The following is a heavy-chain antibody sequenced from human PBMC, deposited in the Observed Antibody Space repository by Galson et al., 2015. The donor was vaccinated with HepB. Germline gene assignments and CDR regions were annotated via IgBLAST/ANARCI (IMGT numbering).Heavy chain of an antibody. CDR2: INYNGVA. CDR1: GGPFSGNY. V-gene: IGHV4-34*01. D-gene: IGHD3-3*01. Sequence: TLSLTCAVYGGPFSGNYWSWIRQPPGRGLEWIGEINYNGVATYNPSLKSRVTISVDTSKNQFSLNLNSVTAADSAVYYCARGPNYDFWSGYRGFSFDIWGQGTLVAVSS. J-gene: IGHJ4*02. CDR3: ARGPNYDFWSGYRGFSFDI.